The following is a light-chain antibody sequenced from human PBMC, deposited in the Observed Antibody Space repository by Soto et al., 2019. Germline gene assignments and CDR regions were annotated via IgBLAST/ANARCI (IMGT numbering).Light chain of an antibody. CDR2: KVS. J-gene: IGKJ2*01. Sequence: DIQMTQAPSTLSASVGHRVTITCRASQSISNWLGWYQQKPGKAPKLLIYKVSSLESGIPYRFSGSGPGTEFTHPISSLQPDDVATYYCQQYNSFLDTCREGTKLDIK. CDR1: QSISNW. V-gene: IGKV1-5*03. CDR3: QQYNSFLDT.